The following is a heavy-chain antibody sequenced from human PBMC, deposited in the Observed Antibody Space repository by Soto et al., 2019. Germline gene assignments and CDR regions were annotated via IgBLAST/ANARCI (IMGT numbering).Heavy chain of an antibody. V-gene: IGHV4-61*01. CDR1: GGSVSSCSYY. CDR2: IYYSGST. Sequence: AETLSLTCTVSGGSVSSCSYYWSWIRQHPGKGLEWIGYIYYSGSTNYNPSLKSRVTISVDTSKNQFSLKLSTVTAGDTAVYYCVRQPADDWSGDPYDFWGQGTLVTGSS. J-gene: IGHJ4*02. CDR3: VRQPADDWSGDPYDF. D-gene: IGHD3-3*01.